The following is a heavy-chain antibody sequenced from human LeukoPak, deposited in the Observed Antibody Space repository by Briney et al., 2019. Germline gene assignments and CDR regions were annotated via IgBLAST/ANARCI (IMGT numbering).Heavy chain of an antibody. CDR2: ISYSGST. CDR3: AREGSSSWPFPLDY. J-gene: IGHJ4*02. Sequence: SETLSLTCSVSGGSISSNTYHWGWIRQPPGKGLEWIGSISYSGSTYYNPSLRSRVTMSPDTSKNQLSLKLSSVTAADSAVYYCAREGSSSWPFPLDYWGQGTLVTVSS. V-gene: IGHV4-39*07. CDR1: GGSISSNTYH. D-gene: IGHD6-13*01.